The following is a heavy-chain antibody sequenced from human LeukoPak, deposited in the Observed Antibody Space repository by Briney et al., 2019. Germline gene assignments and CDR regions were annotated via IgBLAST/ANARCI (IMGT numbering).Heavy chain of an antibody. J-gene: IGHJ6*02. Sequence: PSETLSLTCTVSGGPITSYYWSWIRQPPGKGLDWIGYIYYSGSTNYNPSLKSRVTISVDTSKNQFSLKLSSVTAADTAVYYCARAGDLLTGYPYYYYGLDVWGQGTTVTVSS. CDR2: IYYSGST. D-gene: IGHD3-9*01. CDR3: ARAGDLLTGYPYYYYGLDV. V-gene: IGHV4-59*01. CDR1: GGPITSYY.